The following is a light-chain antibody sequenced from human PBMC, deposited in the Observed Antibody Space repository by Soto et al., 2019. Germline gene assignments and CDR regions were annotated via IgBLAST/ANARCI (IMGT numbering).Light chain of an antibody. CDR3: QQANSFPYT. V-gene: IGKV1D-12*01. J-gene: IGKJ2*01. CDR1: QGISSW. Sequence: DIQMTQSPSSVSAAVGDRVTSTCRASQGISSWLAWYQQKPGKAPKLLIYAASSLQSGVTSRFSGSGSATDFTLTISSLQPEDCAPAYCQQANSFPYTFGQGTKLEIK. CDR2: AAS.